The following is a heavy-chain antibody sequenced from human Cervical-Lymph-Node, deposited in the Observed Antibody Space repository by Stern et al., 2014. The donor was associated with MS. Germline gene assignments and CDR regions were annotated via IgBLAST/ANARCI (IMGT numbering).Heavy chain of an antibody. CDR1: GFIFRNYA. V-gene: IGHV3-30*04. J-gene: IGHJ4*02. CDR3: AKGGSGSYLD. D-gene: IGHD1-26*01. Sequence: VHLVESGGGVVQPGRSLRLSCAASGFIFRNYAAHWVRQPPGKVLEWVAIISFDGRDKYYTDSVKGRFTVSRDNSKNRLYLEMNSLRLEDTAVYYCAKGGSGSYLDWGQGSLVTVSS. CDR2: ISFDGRDK.